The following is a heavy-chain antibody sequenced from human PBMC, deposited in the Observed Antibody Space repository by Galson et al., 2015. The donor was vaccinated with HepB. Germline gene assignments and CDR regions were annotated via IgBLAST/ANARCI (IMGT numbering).Heavy chain of an antibody. CDR1: GGSISSYY. V-gene: IGHV4-59*01. Sequence: ETLSLTCTVSGGSISSYYWSWIRQPPGKGLEWIGYIYYSGSTNYNPSLKSRVTISVDTSKNQFSLKLSSVTAADTAVYYCARGGVIASFDYWGQGTLVTVSS. D-gene: IGHD3-16*02. CDR3: ARGGVIASFDY. CDR2: IYYSGST. J-gene: IGHJ4*02.